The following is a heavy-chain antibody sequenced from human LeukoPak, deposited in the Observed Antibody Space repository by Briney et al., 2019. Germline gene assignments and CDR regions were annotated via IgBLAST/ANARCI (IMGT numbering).Heavy chain of an antibody. D-gene: IGHD1-1*01. V-gene: IGHV1-18*01. CDR3: ARRQGTTLNFDY. J-gene: IGHJ4*02. Sequence: ASMEVSCKASGYSFSSDGFSWVRQAPGQGLEWMGWINAYNGNTNYAQNLQGRVTMTTDTSTSTAYMELRSLRSDDTAVYYCARRQGTTLNFDYWGQGTLVTVSS. CDR2: INAYNGNT. CDR1: GYSFSSDG.